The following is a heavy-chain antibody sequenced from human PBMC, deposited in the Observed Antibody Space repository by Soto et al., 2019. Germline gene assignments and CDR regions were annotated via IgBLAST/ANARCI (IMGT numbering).Heavy chain of an antibody. CDR2: IYGGGAT. Sequence: VGSMRHWSGASGFDGSTNYMSWVSQAPGKGLEWVSVIYGGGATYHADSVKGRFTISRDNSENTLYLQMNSLRAEDTAVYFCAGRTVAGLSASFDIWGQGTMVTVSS. V-gene: IGHV3-66*01. CDR1: GFDGSTNY. D-gene: IGHD6-19*01. J-gene: IGHJ3*02. CDR3: AGRTVAGLSASFDI.